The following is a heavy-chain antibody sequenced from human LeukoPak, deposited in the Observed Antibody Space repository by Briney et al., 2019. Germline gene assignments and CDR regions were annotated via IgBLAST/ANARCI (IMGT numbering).Heavy chain of an antibody. J-gene: IGHJ5*02. Sequence: GGSLRLSCAASGFPFDDYAMHWVRQAPGKGLEWVSGISWNSGSIGYADSVKGRFTISRDNAKNSLYLQMNSLRVEDTALYYCAKEFSSGLDPWGQGTLVTVSS. CDR2: ISWNSGSI. CDR1: GFPFDDYA. V-gene: IGHV3-9*01. CDR3: AKEFSSGLDP. D-gene: IGHD6-19*01.